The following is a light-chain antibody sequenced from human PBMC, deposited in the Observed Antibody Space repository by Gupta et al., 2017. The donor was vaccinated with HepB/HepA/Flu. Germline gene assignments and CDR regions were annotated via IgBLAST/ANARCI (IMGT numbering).Light chain of an antibody. CDR3: QQYYSTPVT. Sequence: DSVMTQSPDSLPVSLGERATINCKSSQSVLYSSNNKNYLAWYQQKPGQPPKLIIYWASTRESGVPDRFSGRGSGTDFTLTISSLQAEDVAVYYCQQYYSTPVTFGPGTKVDIK. CDR1: QSVLYSSNNKNY. J-gene: IGKJ3*01. CDR2: WAS. V-gene: IGKV4-1*01.